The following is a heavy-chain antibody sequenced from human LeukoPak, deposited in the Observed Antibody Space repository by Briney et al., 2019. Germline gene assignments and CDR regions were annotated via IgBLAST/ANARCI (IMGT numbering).Heavy chain of an antibody. V-gene: IGHV4-34*01. CDR2: INHSGST. Sequence: SETLSLTCAVYGGSFSGYYWSWIRQPPEKGLEWIGEINHSGSTNYNPSLKSRVTISVDTSKNQFSLKLSSVTAADTAVYYCARGGSERYFDWLLPFDYWGQGTLVTVSS. CDR3: ARGGSERYFDWLLPFDY. D-gene: IGHD3-9*01. J-gene: IGHJ4*02. CDR1: GGSFSGYY.